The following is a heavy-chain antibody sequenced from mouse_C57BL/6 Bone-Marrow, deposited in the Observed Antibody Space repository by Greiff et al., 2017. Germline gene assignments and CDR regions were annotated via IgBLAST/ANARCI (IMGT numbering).Heavy chain of an antibody. CDR3: FYGISFDY. D-gene: IGHD1-1*01. CDR2: ILPGSGST. Sequence: QVQLQQSGAELMKPGASVKLSCKATGYTFTAYWIEWVKQRPGHGLEWIGEILPGSGSTNYNVKFKGKATFTADTSSNTAYMQLSSLTTEDSAIYYCFYGISFDYWGQGTTLTVSS. V-gene: IGHV1-9*01. CDR1: GYTFTAYW. J-gene: IGHJ2*01.